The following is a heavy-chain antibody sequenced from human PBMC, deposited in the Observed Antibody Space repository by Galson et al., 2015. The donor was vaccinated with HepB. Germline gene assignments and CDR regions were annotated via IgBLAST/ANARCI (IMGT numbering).Heavy chain of an antibody. Sequence: SLRLSCAASGFTFSSYAMTWVRQAPGKGLECVSVVSGSADIISYADSVKGRFTISRDNSKNTLYLQMNSLRAEDTAVYYCAMRTCTMPGCWGQGTLVTVSS. CDR3: AMRTCTMPGC. CDR2: VSGSADII. V-gene: IGHV3-23*01. D-gene: IGHD2-2*01. CDR1: GFTFSSYA. J-gene: IGHJ4*02.